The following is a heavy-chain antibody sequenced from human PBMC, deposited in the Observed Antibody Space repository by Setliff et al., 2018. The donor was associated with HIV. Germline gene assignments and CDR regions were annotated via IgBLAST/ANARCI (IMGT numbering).Heavy chain of an antibody. V-gene: IGHV4-34*01. J-gene: IGHJ6*03. D-gene: IGHD5-12*01. CDR2: INHSGST. CDR1: GGSLNGFY. Sequence: SETLSLTCAFYGGSLNGFYWGWIRQSPGKGLEWIGQINHSGSTNYNPSLRSRVTIRVDMSKNQFSLEVTAVTAADTAVYYCVRGWDDKVSTISAPYYYYMDVWGKGTTVTVSS. CDR3: VRGWDDKVSTISAPYYYYMDV.